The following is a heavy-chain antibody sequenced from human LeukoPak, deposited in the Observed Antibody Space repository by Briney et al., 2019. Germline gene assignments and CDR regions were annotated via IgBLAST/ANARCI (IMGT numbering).Heavy chain of an antibody. CDR3: ARGEVTPLIQGFRFNWFDP. Sequence: ASVKVSCKASGYTFTSYHMHWVRQAPGQGLEWMGIINPSGGTTNYAQKFQGRVTITADESTSTAYMELSSLRSEDTAVYYCARGEVTPLIQGFRFNWFDPWGQGTLVTVSS. D-gene: IGHD2-21*02. J-gene: IGHJ5*02. CDR2: INPSGGTT. V-gene: IGHV1-46*01. CDR1: GYTFTSYH.